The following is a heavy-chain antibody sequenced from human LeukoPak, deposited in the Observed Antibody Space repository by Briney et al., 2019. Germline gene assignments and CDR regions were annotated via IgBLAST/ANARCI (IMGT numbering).Heavy chain of an antibody. J-gene: IGHJ3*02. CDR3: ARDYCSGGSCYSRNAFDI. CDR1: GFTFSSYS. D-gene: IGHD2-15*01. Sequence: GGSLRLSCAASGFTFSSYSMNWVRQAPGKGLEWVSSISSSSSYIYYADSVKGRFTISRDNAKNSLYLQMNSLRAEDTAVYYCARDYCSGGSCYSRNAFDIWGQGTMVTVSP. CDR2: ISSSSSYI. V-gene: IGHV3-21*01.